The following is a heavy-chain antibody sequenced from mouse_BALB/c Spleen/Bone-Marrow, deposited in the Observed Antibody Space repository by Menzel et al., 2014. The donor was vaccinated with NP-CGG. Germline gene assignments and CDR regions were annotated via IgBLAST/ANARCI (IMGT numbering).Heavy chain of an antibody. CDR3: VRYLYGNYFDY. V-gene: IGHV14-3*02. CDR1: GFNIKDTY. Sequence: VQLQQPGAELVKPGASVKLSCTASGFNIKDTYMHWVKQRPEQGLEWIGRIVPANGNTKYDPKFQGKATITADTSSNTAYLQLTSLTSEDTAVYYCVRYLYGNYFDYWGQGTTLTVPS. CDR2: IVPANGNT. J-gene: IGHJ2*01. D-gene: IGHD2-10*02.